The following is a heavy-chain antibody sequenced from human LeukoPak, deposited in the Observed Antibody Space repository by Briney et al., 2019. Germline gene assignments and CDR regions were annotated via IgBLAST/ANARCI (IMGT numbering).Heavy chain of an antibody. V-gene: IGHV4-34*01. CDR2: INHSGST. CDR1: GGSISSYY. Sequence: PSETLSLTCTVSGGSISSYYWSWIRQPPGKGLEWVGEINHSGSTNYNPSLKSRVTISVDTSKNQFSLKLSSVTAADTAVYYCARGLAAAGTDYYYYGMDVWGQGTTVTVSS. CDR3: ARGLAAAGTDYYYYGMDV. D-gene: IGHD6-13*01. J-gene: IGHJ6*02.